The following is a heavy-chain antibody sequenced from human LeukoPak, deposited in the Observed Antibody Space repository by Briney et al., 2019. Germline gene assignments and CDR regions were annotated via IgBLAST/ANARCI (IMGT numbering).Heavy chain of an antibody. D-gene: IGHD5-18*01. CDR3: ARAERIGTAMVPPDY. Sequence: EASVKVSCKASGYSFISYGINWVRQAPGQGLEWMGWISTYNGNTHYAQKLQGRVTMTTDTSTSTAYMELRSLRSDDTAVYYCARAERIGTAMVPPDYWGQGTLVTVSS. V-gene: IGHV1-18*01. J-gene: IGHJ4*02. CDR1: GYSFISYG. CDR2: ISTYNGNT.